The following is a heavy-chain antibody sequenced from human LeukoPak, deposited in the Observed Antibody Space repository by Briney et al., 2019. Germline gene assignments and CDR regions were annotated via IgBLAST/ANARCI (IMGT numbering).Heavy chain of an antibody. V-gene: IGHV3-30*04. D-gene: IGHD3-9*01. CDR3: ARGPPYYDILTGGPPFDY. Sequence: PGGSLRLSCTASGFTFSSYAMHWVRQAPGKGLEWVAVISYDGSNKYYADSVKGRFTISRDNSKNTLYLQMNSLRAEDTAVYYCARGPPYYDILTGGPPFDYWGQGTLVTVSS. CDR1: GFTFSSYA. CDR2: ISYDGSNK. J-gene: IGHJ4*02.